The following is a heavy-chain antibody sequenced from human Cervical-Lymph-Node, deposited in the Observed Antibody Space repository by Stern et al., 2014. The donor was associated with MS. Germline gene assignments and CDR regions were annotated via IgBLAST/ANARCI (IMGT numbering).Heavy chain of an antibody. CDR1: GYTFTSHD. Sequence: VQLVESGAEVKKPGASVKVSCKASGYTFTSHDLNWVRQATGQGLEWMGWMNPNNGNTGYAQKFQDRVTMTRDISISTAYMELSSLTSEDTAVYYCARRDCSGGSCYMGVSHWGQGTLVTVSS. J-gene: IGHJ4*02. CDR3: ARRDCSGGSCYMGVSH. D-gene: IGHD2-15*01. V-gene: IGHV1-8*01. CDR2: MNPNNGNT.